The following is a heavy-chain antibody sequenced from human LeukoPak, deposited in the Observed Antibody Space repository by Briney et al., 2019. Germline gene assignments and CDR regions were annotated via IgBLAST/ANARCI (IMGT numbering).Heavy chain of an antibody. CDR1: GFTFNNYW. CDR3: ARVPIAAAGIRGKYYYYYGMDV. J-gene: IGHJ6*02. D-gene: IGHD6-13*01. CDR2: IKPDGSEK. V-gene: IGHV3-7*01. Sequence: PGGSLRLSCAASGFTFNNYWMNWVRQAPGKGLEWVANIKPDGSEKNSVDSVKGRFTISRDNAKKSVFLQMNSLRAEDTAVYYCARVPIAAAGIRGKYYYYYGMDVWGQGTTVTVSS.